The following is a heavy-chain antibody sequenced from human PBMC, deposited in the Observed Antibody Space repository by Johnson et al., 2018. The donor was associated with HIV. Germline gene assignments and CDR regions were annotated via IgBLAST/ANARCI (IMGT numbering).Heavy chain of an antibody. J-gene: IGHJ3*02. CDR1: GFTFSSYW. D-gene: IGHD1-26*01. Sequence: QMLLVESGGGLVQPGGSLRLSCAASGFTFSSYWMSWVRQPPGKGLEWVAFIAHDESITHYADSVKGRFTMSRDNSKNTLYLHMKSLRPEDTSIYYCAKDLFTEREDDVFDIWGKGTMVTVAS. CDR3: AKDLFTEREDDVFDI. CDR2: IAHDESIT. V-gene: IGHV3-30*02.